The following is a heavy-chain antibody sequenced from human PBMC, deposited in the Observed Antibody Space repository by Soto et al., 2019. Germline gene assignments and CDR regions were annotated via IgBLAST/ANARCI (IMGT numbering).Heavy chain of an antibody. CDR2: ISAYNGNT. CDR1: GYTFTSYG. CDR3: ARPVGADDYYYYGMVV. V-gene: IGHV1-18*01. J-gene: IGHJ6*02. Sequence: ASVKVSCKASGYTFTSYGTSWVRQAPGQGLEWMGWISAYNGNTNYAQKLQGRVTMTTDTSTSTAYMELRSLRSDDTAVYYCARPVGADDYYYYGMVVWGQGTTVTVSS. D-gene: IGHD1-26*01.